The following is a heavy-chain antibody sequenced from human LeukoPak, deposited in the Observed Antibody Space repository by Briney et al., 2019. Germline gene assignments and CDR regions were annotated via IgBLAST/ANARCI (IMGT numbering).Heavy chain of an antibody. CDR1: GFTFSSYA. CDR2: ISGSGGST. J-gene: IGHJ4*02. V-gene: IGHV3-23*01. D-gene: IGHD3-10*01. Sequence: GGSLRLSCAASGFTFSSYALTWVRQAPGRGLEWVSTISGSGGSTYYADSVKGRFTISRDNSKNTLYLQMSSLRAEDTAVYYCAKVMTRAMVRGVPPSDYWGQGTLVTVSS. CDR3: AKVMTRAMVRGVPPSDY.